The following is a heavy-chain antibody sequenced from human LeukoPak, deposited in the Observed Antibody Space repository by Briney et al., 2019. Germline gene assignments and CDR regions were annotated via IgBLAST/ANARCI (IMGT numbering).Heavy chain of an antibody. D-gene: IGHD1-26*01. Sequence: KPGGSLRLSCAASGFTFSSYSMNWVRQAPGKGLEWVSSISSSSYIYYADSVKGRFTISRDNAKNSLYLQMNSLRAEDTAVYYCARPSVGANNFYFDYWGQGTLVTVSS. CDR3: ARPSVGANNFYFDY. CDR1: GFTFSSYS. CDR2: ISSSSYI. V-gene: IGHV3-21*01. J-gene: IGHJ4*02.